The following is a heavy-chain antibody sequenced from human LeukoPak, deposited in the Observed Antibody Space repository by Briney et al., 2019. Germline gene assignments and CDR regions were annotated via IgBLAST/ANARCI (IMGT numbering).Heavy chain of an antibody. J-gene: IGHJ1*01. V-gene: IGHV3-7*03. CDR3: AKGGYSAD. D-gene: IGHD5-18*01. CDR2: IKQDGGET. CDR1: GFTFSSYW. Sequence: GGSLRLSCAASGFTFSSYWMSWVRQAPGKGLEWVANIKQDGGETFCVDSVKGRFTISRDNAKNTLNLQMNSLRAEDTAVYYCAKGGYSADWGQGTLVTVSS.